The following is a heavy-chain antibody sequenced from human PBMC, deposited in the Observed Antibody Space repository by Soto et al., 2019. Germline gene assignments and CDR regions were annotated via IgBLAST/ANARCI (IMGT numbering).Heavy chain of an antibody. Sequence: GGSLRLSCAASGFTFSNAWMNWVRQAPGKGLEWVGRIKSKTDGGTTDYAAPVKGRFTISRDDSKNTLYLQMNSLKTEDTAVYYCTTLYYYDSSGLEDYWGQGTLVTVSS. CDR3: TTLYYYDSSGLEDY. J-gene: IGHJ4*02. D-gene: IGHD3-22*01. CDR1: GFTFSNAW. CDR2: IKSKTDGGTT. V-gene: IGHV3-15*07.